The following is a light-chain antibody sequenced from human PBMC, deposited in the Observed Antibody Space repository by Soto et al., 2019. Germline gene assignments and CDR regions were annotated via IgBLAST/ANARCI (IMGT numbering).Light chain of an antibody. Sequence: IVMTQSPATLSLSPGERATLSCRASQSLSRNLAWYQRRPGQAPRLLMYGTSTRATGFPARFSGSGSGTEYTLTISSLQYEDGAVYYCQQYNKRTQTFGQGTKVDIK. CDR1: QSLSRN. CDR3: QQYNKRTQT. CDR2: GTS. V-gene: IGKV3-15*01. J-gene: IGKJ1*01.